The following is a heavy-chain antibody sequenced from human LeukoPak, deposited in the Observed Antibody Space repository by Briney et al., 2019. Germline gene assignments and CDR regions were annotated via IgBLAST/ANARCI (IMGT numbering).Heavy chain of an antibody. D-gene: IGHD3-16*01. Sequence: GGSLRLSCAASGFTFSAYWMTWVRQAPGKGPEWVANIHRDGSVKNYVDSVKGRFTVSRDNTKKSLYLQMNGLRADDTAVYYCATDQGGGALSYWGPGTLVTVSS. J-gene: IGHJ4*02. CDR3: ATDQGGGALSY. CDR2: IHRDGSVK. V-gene: IGHV3-7*01. CDR1: GFTFSAYW.